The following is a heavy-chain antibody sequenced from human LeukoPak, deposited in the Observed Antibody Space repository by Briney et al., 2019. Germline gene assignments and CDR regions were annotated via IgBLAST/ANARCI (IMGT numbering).Heavy chain of an antibody. CDR1: GFTFDDYA. V-gene: IGHV3-9*01. Sequence: PGGSLRLSCAASGFTFDDYAMHWVRQAPGKGLEWVSGIGWNSGSIGYADSVKGRFTISRDNAKNSVDLQMNSLRAEDTAVYYRAKGGENKGFGESPFDYWGQGTLVTVSS. CDR2: IGWNSGSI. CDR3: AKGGENKGFGESPFDY. J-gene: IGHJ4*02. D-gene: IGHD3-10*01.